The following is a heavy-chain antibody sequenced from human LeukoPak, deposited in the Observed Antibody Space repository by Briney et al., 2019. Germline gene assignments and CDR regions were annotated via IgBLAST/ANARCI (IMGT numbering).Heavy chain of an antibody. CDR3: ARDVVGSLDY. J-gene: IGHJ4*02. CDR1: GFPFSIYE. Sequence: GGSLRLSCAVSGFPFSIYEMNWVRQAPGKGREWVSNIGSSGTTRYYADSVKGRFSISRDNAKNSLYLQMNSLRVEDTGVYYCARDVVGSLDYWGQGTLVTVSS. V-gene: IGHV3-48*03. CDR2: IGSSGTTR. D-gene: IGHD1-26*01.